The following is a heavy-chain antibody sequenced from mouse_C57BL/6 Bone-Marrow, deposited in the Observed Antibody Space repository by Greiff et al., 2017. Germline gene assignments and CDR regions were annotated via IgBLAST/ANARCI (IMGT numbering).Heavy chain of an antibody. CDR3: ARFAYSGPY. J-gene: IGHJ3*01. Sequence: QVKLQQSEAELARPGASVKLSCKASGYTFTNHVISWMKQRTGQGLEWIGDIYPRSGNTNYNEKFKGKATLTADKSSSTAYMELRSLTSEDSAVYFCARFAYSGPYWGQGTLVTVSA. V-gene: IGHV1-81*01. D-gene: IGHD2-12*01. CDR2: IYPRSGNT. CDR1: GYTFTNHV.